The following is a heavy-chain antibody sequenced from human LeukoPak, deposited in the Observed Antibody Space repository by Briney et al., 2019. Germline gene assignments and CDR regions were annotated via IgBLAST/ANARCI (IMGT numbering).Heavy chain of an antibody. D-gene: IGHD1-26*01. CDR1: GFTFSSYE. Sequence: GGSLRLSCAASGFTFSSYEMNWVRQAPGKGLEWVSGISGSGGSTYYADSVNGRFTISRDNSKNTLFLQMNSLRAEDTAIYYCANLNPVVGAPWGQGTLVTVSS. V-gene: IGHV3-23*01. CDR2: ISGSGGST. CDR3: ANLNPVVGAP. J-gene: IGHJ5*02.